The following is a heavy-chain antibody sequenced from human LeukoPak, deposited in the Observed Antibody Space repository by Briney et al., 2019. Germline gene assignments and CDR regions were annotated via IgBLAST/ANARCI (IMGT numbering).Heavy chain of an antibody. CDR2: TNGDGRTT. J-gene: IGHJ4*02. V-gene: IGHV3-43*02. D-gene: IGHD6-19*01. CDR3: AKDIGTGWSFDY. Sequence: GVSLRLSCAASGFTFHDYAIHWVRQSPGRGLEWVSLTNGDGRTTYADSVKGRFTISRDNSKNSLYLQMNSLRSEDTALYYCAKDIGTGWSFDYWGQGILVTVPS. CDR1: GFTFHDYA.